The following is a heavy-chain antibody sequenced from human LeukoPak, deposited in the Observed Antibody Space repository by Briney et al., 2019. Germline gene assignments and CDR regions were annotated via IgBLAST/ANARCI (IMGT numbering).Heavy chain of an antibody. CDR1: GYTSTGYY. CDR3: ARLSQSRDGYP. CDR2: IIPIFGTA. V-gene: IGHV1-69*06. D-gene: IGHD5-24*01. Sequence: GASVKVSCKASGYTSTGYYMHWVRQAPGQGLEWMGGIIPIFGTANYAQKFQGRVTITADKSTSTAYMELSSLRSEDTAVYYCARLSQSRDGYPWGQGTLVTVSS. J-gene: IGHJ5*02.